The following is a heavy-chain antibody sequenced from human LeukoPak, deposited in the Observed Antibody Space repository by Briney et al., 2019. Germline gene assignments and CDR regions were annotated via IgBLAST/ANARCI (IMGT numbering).Heavy chain of an antibody. V-gene: IGHV4-59*12. Sequence: SETLSLTCTVSGGSISSYYWTWIRQPPGKGLEWIGYIFYNGNTDYNPSLKSRLTISVDTSKNQFSLNLTSVTAADTAVYFCARGRSLFAPWGQGTLVTVSS. CDR1: GGSISSYY. CDR2: IFYNGNT. D-gene: IGHD1-14*01. CDR3: ARGRSLFAP. J-gene: IGHJ5*02.